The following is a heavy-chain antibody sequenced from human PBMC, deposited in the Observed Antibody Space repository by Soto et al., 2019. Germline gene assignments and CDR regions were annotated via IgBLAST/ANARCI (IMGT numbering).Heavy chain of an antibody. CDR1: GYTFTSYA. J-gene: IGHJ4*02. CDR3: ARGAAAADLTD. V-gene: IGHV1-3*01. D-gene: IGHD6-13*01. Sequence: ASVKVSCKASGYTFTSYAMHWVRQAPGQRLEWMGWINAGNGNTKYSQKFQGRVTITRDTSASTAYMELSSLRYEDAAVYYCARGAAAADLTDWGQGTLVTVSS. CDR2: INAGNGNT.